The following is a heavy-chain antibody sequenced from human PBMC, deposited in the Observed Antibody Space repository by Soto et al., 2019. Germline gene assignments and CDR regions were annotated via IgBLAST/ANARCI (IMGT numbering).Heavy chain of an antibody. Sequence: QVQLVQSGAEVKEPGASVKVSCKSSGYIFNIYDINWVRQAPGQGLEWMGSVNPNSGNTLYAQKFQGXXTXTXXTSISTAYMELSSLTFDDTAVYYCARAHGSGDVDYWGQGTLVTVSS. CDR3: ARAHGSGDVDY. CDR1: GYIFNIYD. CDR2: VNPNSGNT. J-gene: IGHJ4*02. D-gene: IGHD4-17*01. V-gene: IGHV1-8*01.